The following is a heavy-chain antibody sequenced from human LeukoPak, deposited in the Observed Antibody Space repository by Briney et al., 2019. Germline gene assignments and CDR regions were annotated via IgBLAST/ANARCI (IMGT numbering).Heavy chain of an antibody. V-gene: IGHV3-30*02. CDR1: GFTFSSYG. J-gene: IGHJ4*02. D-gene: IGHD6-6*01. CDR3: AKDLKSYSSSSCFDY. CDR2: IRYDGSNK. Sequence: GGSLRLSCAASGFTFSSYGMHWVRQAPGKGLEWVAFIRYDGSNKYYADSVKGRFTISRDNSKNTLYLQMNSLRAEDTAVYYCAKDLKSYSSSSCFDYWGQGTLVTVSS.